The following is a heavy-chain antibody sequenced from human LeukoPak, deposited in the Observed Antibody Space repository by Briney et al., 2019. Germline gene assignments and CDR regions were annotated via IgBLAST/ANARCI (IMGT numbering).Heavy chain of an antibody. Sequence: SETLSLTCAVYGGSFSGYYWSWIRQPPGKGLEWIGEINHSGSTNYNPSLKSRVTISVDTSKNQFSLKLSSVTAADTAVYYCARPSTALLYYYYGMDVWGQGTTVTVSS. CDR2: INHSGST. J-gene: IGHJ6*02. CDR1: GGSFSGYY. D-gene: IGHD1-26*01. CDR3: ARPSTALLYYYYGMDV. V-gene: IGHV4-34*01.